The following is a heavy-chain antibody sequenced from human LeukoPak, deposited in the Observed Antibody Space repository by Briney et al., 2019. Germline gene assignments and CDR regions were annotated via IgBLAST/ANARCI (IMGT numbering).Heavy chain of an antibody. CDR1: GFTFSDHW. V-gene: IGHV3-23*01. Sequence: GGSLRLSCAASGFTFSDHWMAWVRQAPGKGLEWVSAISGSGGSTYYADSVKGRFTISRDNSKNTLYLQMNSLRAEDTAVYYCAKVHLTDILTGYSDYWGQGTLVTVSS. D-gene: IGHD3-9*01. CDR3: AKVHLTDILTGYSDY. J-gene: IGHJ4*02. CDR2: ISGSGGST.